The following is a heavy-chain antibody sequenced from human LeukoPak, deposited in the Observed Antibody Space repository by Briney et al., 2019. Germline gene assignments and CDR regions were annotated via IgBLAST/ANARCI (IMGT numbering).Heavy chain of an antibody. D-gene: IGHD1-26*01. Sequence: ASVKVSCKASGYTFTGYYMHWVRQAPGQGLEWMGWINPSSGGTNYAQKFQGRVTMTRDTSISTAYMELSRLRSDDTAVYYCARGKFRKVGATTGAFDIWGQGTMVTVSS. CDR1: GYTFTGYY. J-gene: IGHJ3*02. V-gene: IGHV1-2*02. CDR2: INPSSGGT. CDR3: ARGKFRKVGATTGAFDI.